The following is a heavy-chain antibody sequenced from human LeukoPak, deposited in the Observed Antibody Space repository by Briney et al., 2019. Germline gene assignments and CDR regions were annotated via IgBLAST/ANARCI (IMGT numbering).Heavy chain of an antibody. CDR1: GFTFRSYE. D-gene: IGHD4-17*01. V-gene: IGHV3-48*03. J-gene: IGHJ4*02. Sequence: GGSLRLSCAASGFTFRSYEMNWVRQAPGKGLEWVSFISGGSGSIYYADSVKGRFTISRDNAKSSLYLQMNSLRAEDTAVYYCARDRDYGDYRPVSFDYWGQGTLVTVSS. CDR3: ARDRDYGDYRPVSFDY. CDR2: ISGGSGSI.